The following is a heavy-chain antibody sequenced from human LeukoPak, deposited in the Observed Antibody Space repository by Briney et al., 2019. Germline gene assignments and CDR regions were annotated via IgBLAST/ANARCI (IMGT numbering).Heavy chain of an antibody. D-gene: IGHD2-15*01. CDR2: IYYSGST. CDR1: GGSISSYY. V-gene: IGHV4-39*01. Sequence: KPSETLPLTCTVSGGSISSYYWGWIRQPPGKGLEWIGTIYYSGSTYYNASLRSRVTISVVTSRNQFSLQLSYVTAADTALYYCARLPPYCTGGTCYRSYFDYWGQGTLVTVSS. CDR3: ARLPPYCTGGTCYRSYFDY. J-gene: IGHJ4*02.